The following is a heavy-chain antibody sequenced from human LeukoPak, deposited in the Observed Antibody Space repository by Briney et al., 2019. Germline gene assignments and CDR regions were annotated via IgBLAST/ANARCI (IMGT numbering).Heavy chain of an antibody. J-gene: IGHJ4*02. Sequence: ASVKVSCKTSGFTFTNYYIHWVRQAPRQGLEWMGMINPSGDSTTYAQQFQGRVTMTRDTSTSTAYMEMSGLRSEDTAVYFCARDGGFACTSDWGQGTLVTVSS. V-gene: IGHV1-46*03. CDR2: INPSGDST. D-gene: IGHD3-9*01. CDR1: GFTFTNYY. CDR3: ARDGGFACTSD.